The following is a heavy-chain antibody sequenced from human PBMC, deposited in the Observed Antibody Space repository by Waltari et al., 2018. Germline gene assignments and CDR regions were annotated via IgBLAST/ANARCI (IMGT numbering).Heavy chain of an antibody. D-gene: IGHD2-2*01. CDR2: IYHSGST. V-gene: IGHV4-38-2*01. CDR3: ARGIGCSSTSCYFFDY. CDR1: GYSISSGYY. Sequence: QVQLQESGPGLVKPSETLSLTCAVSGYSISSGYYWGWIRQPPGKGLEWIGSIYHSGSTSYNPSLKSRVTISVDTSKNQFSLKLSSVTAADTAVYYCARGIGCSSTSCYFFDYWGQGTLVTVSS. J-gene: IGHJ4*02.